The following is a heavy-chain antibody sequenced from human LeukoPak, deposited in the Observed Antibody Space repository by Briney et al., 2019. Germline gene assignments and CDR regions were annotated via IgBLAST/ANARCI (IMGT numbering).Heavy chain of an antibody. CDR2: ISWNSGSI. CDR1: GFTFDDYA. CDR3: AKDSDGGLYWYFDL. Sequence: PGGSLRLSCAASGFTFDDYAMHWVRQAPGKGLEWVSGISWNSGSIGYADSVKGRFTISRDNAKNSLYLQMNSLRAEDTALYYCAKDSDGGLYWYFDLWGRGTLVTVSS. V-gene: IGHV3-9*01. D-gene: IGHD2-21*02. J-gene: IGHJ2*01.